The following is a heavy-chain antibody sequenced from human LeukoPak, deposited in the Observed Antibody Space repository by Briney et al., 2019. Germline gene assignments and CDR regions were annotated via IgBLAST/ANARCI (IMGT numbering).Heavy chain of an antibody. CDR2: IYYSGST. D-gene: IGHD5-12*01. CDR3: ARDRGWMNTPINWFDP. V-gene: IGHV4-30-4*01. CDR1: GGSISSGDYY. Sequence: SETLSLTCTVSGGSISSGDYYWSWIRQPPGKGLEWIGYIYYSGSTYYNPSLKSRVTISVDTPKNQFSLKLSSVTAADTAVYYCARDRGWMNTPINWFDPWGQGTLVTVSS. J-gene: IGHJ5*02.